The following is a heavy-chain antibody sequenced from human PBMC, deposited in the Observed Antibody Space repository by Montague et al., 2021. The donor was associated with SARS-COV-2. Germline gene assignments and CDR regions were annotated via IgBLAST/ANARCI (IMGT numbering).Heavy chain of an antibody. CDR1: GGSISYGSYF. CDR3: ARPLVRGVPKAFDI. J-gene: IGHJ3*02. CDR2: IYYSGTT. D-gene: IGHD3-10*01. Sequence: SETLSLTCTVSGGSISYGSYFWTWIRQPAGKGLEWVGNIYYSGTTFINPSLESRVTVSVDASKNQFSLNLTSVTAADTAVYYCARPLVRGVPKAFDIWGQGALVIVSS. V-gene: IGHV4-39*01.